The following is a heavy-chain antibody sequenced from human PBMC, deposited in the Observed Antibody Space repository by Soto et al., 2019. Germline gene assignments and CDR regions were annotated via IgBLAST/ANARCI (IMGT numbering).Heavy chain of an antibody. CDR2: ISSTSSAK. CDR3: GRTSGGDV. J-gene: IGHJ6*02. Sequence: QVHLVESGGGLVKPGGSLRLSCAASGFTFSDYYMSWMRQAPGKGLERVSYISSTSSAKYYTDSVKGRFTISRDNTKNSLYLQMSSLRGEDTAVYYCGRTSGGDVWGQGTTVTVSS. V-gene: IGHV3-11*01. CDR1: GFTFSDYY.